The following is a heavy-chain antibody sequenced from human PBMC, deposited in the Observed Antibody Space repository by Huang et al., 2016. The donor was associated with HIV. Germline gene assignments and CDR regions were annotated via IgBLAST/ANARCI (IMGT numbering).Heavy chain of an antibody. Sequence: QVQLVQSGAEVKKPGSSVKVSCKASGGTFSTYAISWVRQAPGQGLEWMGGITPIFGRANNAQKFEGTVTITADELTSTAYMELSSLRSEDTALYYCARGRTRSSLYDSYYGLDVWGQGTTVTVSS. V-gene: IGHV1-69*01. J-gene: IGHJ6*02. D-gene: IGHD6-6*01. CDR1: GGTFSTYA. CDR3: ARGRTRSSLYDSYYGLDV. CDR2: ITPIFGRA.